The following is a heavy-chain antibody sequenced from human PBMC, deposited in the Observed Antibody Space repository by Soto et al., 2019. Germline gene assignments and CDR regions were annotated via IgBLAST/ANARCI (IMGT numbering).Heavy chain of an antibody. V-gene: IGHV4-34*01. J-gene: IGHJ4*02. CDR2: INHSGST. D-gene: IGHD6-19*01. CDR1: GGSFSGYY. Sequence: QVQLQQWGAGLLKPSETLSLTCAVSGGSFSGYYWSWIRQPPGQGMERIGEINHSGSTNYNPSLKSRVTISVDTSKNQLSLQLSSVPAADTAVYYCARARSGWYHEPFYYLGQGTLGTVSS. CDR3: ARARSGWYHEPFYY.